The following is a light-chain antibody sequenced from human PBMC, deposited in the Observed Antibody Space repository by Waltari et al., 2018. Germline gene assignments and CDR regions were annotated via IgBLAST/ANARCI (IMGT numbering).Light chain of an antibody. V-gene: IGLV2-8*01. CDR1: SSDAGGYNS. CDR2: EVS. CDR3: SSYAGSNNWV. Sequence: QSALTQPPSASGSPGQSVTIPCTGTSSDAGGYNSVPCYQQPPGQAPKLMIYEVSKRPSGVPDRFSGSKSGNTASLTVSGLQAEDEADYYCSSYAGSNNWVFGGGTKLTVL. J-gene: IGLJ3*02.